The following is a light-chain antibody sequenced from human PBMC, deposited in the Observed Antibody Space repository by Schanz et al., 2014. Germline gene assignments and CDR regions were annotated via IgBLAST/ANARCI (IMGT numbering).Light chain of an antibody. CDR3: AAWDDTLNGPA. CDR1: SSDIGGYNF. J-gene: IGLJ3*02. CDR2: EVT. Sequence: QSALTQPPSASGSPGQSVTISCTGTSSDIGGYNFVSWYQQHPGEAPKLMMYEVTKRPSGVPDRFSGSKSGNTASLTISGLRSEDEADYYCAAWDDTLNGPAFGGGTKLTVL. V-gene: IGLV2-8*01.